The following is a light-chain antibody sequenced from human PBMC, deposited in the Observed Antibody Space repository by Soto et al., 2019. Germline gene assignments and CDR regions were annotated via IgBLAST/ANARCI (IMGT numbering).Light chain of an antibody. CDR1: SSNIGSNT. CDR3: AAWDDSLNGPV. CDR2: SNN. J-gene: IGLJ3*02. V-gene: IGLV1-44*01. Sequence: QSVLTQPPSASATPGQRVTISCSGSSSNIGSNTVNWYQHLPGTAPKLLIYSNNQRPSGVPDRFSGSKSGTSASLAISGLQSEDEPDYYCAAWDDSLNGPVFGGGTKLTVL.